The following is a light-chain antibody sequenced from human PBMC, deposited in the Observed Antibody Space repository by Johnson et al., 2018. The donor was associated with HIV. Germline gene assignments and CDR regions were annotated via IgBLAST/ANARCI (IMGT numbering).Light chain of an antibody. J-gene: IGLJ1*01. CDR1: SSNIGNNY. Sequence: SVLTQPPSMSAAPGQRVTISCSGSSSNIGNNYVSWYQQVPGAAPKLLIYDNNKRPSGIPDRFSGSKSGTSATLGITGLQTGDEAYYYCGTWDNSLNVYVFGTGTKVTVL. V-gene: IGLV1-51*01. CDR2: DNN. CDR3: GTWDNSLNVYV.